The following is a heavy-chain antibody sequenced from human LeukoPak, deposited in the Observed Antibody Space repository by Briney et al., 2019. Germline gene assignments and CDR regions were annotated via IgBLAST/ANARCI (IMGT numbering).Heavy chain of an antibody. J-gene: IGHJ4*02. D-gene: IGHD6-13*01. CDR1: GFTVSSNY. CDR3: AKGSRWQQLAYFDY. Sequence: GGSLRLSCAASGFTVSSNYMNWVRQAPGKGLEWVSVIYSGGDTFYADSVKGRFTISRDNSKNTLYLQMNSLRAEDTAVYYCAKGSRWQQLAYFDYWGQGTLVTVSS. CDR2: IYSGGDT. V-gene: IGHV3-66*01.